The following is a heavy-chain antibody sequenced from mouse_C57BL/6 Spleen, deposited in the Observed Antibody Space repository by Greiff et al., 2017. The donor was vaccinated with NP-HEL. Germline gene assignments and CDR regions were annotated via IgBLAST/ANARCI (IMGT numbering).Heavy chain of an antibody. J-gene: IGHJ2*01. CDR2: IYPGDGDT. CDR3: ARWDYGSSYGY. Sequence: VQLQQSGAELVKPGASVKISCKASGYAFSSYWMNWVKQRPGKGLEWIGQIYPGDGDTNYNGQFKGKATLTADKSSSTAYMQLSSLTSEDSAVYFCARWDYGSSYGYWGQGTTLTVSS. D-gene: IGHD1-1*01. CDR1: GYAFSSYW. V-gene: IGHV1-80*01.